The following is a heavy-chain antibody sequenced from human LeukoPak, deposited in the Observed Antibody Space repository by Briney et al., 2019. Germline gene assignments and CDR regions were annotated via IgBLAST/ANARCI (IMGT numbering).Heavy chain of an antibody. J-gene: IGHJ3*02. CDR2: FDPEDGET. CDR1: GYTLTELS. V-gene: IGHV1-24*01. Sequence: ASVKVSCKVSGYTLTELSMHWVRQAPGKGLGWMGGFDPEDGETIYAQKFQGRVTMTEDTSTDAAYMELSSLRSEDTAVYYCATTIVGPTPPGAFDIWGQETMVTVSS. D-gene: IGHD1-26*01. CDR3: ATTIVGPTPPGAFDI.